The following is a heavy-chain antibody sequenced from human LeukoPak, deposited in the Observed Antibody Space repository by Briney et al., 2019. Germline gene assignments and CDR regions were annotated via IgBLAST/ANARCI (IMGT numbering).Heavy chain of an antibody. D-gene: IGHD6-6*01. CDR2: IHYSGST. CDR3: VREVAARFDY. V-gene: IGHV4-59*06. CDR1: GGSISSYY. Sequence: SETLSLTCTVSGGSISSYYWSWIRPPPGKGREWIGYIHYSGSTYYNPSLKSRVTISIDTSKNQFSLKLTSVTAADTAVYYCVREVAARFDYWGQGTLVTVSS. J-gene: IGHJ4*02.